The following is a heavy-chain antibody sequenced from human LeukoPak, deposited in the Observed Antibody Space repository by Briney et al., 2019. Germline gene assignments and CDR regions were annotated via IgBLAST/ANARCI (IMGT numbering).Heavy chain of an antibody. V-gene: IGHV1-18*01. CDR2: ISAYNGNT. Sequence: ASVKVSCKASGGTFSSYAISWVRQAPGQGLEWMGWISAYNGNTNYAQKLQGRVTMTTDTSTSTAYMELRSLRSDDTAVYYCAREVVIHYFDYWGQGTLVTVSS. CDR1: GGTFSSYA. J-gene: IGHJ4*02. D-gene: IGHD3-22*01. CDR3: AREVVIHYFDY.